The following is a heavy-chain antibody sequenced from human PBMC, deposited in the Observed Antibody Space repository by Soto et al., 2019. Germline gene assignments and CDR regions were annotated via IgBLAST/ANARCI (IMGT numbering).Heavy chain of an antibody. J-gene: IGHJ4*02. Sequence: GGSLRLSCAASGFTFSSYGMHWVRQAPGKGLEWVAVISYDGSNKYYADSVKGRFTISRDNSKNTLYLQMNSLRAEDTAVYYCAKEGSGSYYIFDYWGQGTLVTVSS. CDR1: GFTFSSYG. D-gene: IGHD3-10*01. CDR2: ISYDGSNK. CDR3: AKEGSGSYYIFDY. V-gene: IGHV3-30*18.